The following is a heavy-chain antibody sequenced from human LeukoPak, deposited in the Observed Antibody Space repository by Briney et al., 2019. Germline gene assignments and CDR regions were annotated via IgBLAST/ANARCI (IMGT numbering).Heavy chain of an antibody. J-gene: IGHJ4*02. V-gene: IGHV4-59*11. CDR2: IYYIGST. Sequence: PSETLSLTCTVSGGSISSHFWSWIRQPPGKGLEWIGYIYYIGSTNYNPSLKSRVTISIDTSKNQFSLKLNSVTAADTAVYYCARDWVGSYGSRQFDYWGQGALVTVSS. CDR1: GGSISSHF. D-gene: IGHD1-26*01. CDR3: ARDWVGSYGSRQFDY.